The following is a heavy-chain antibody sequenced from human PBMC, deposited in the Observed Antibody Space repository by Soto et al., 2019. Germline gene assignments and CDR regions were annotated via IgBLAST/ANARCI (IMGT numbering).Heavy chain of an antibody. CDR3: AREGQPSSFDFWSGYYTPNWFDP. CDR2: IIPILGTA. V-gene: IGHV1-69*13. Sequence: SVKVSCKASGGTFSSYAISWVRQAPGQGLEWMGGIIPILGTANYAQKFQGRVTITADESTSTAYMELSSLRSEDTAVYYCAREGQPSSFDFWSGYYTPNWFDPWGQGTLVTVSS. CDR1: GGTFSSYA. D-gene: IGHD3-3*01. J-gene: IGHJ5*02.